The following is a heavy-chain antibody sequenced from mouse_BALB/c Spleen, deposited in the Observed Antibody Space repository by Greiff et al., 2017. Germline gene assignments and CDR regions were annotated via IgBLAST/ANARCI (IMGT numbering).Heavy chain of an antibody. D-gene: IGHD1-2*01. V-gene: IGHV1-69*01. CDR1: GYTFTDYW. CDR3: ARVITTGEAGFAY. Sequence: QVQLQQPGAELVMPGASVKMSCKASGYTFTDYWMHWVKQRPGQGLEWIGAIDTSDSYTSYNQKFKGKATLTVDESSSTAYMQLSSLTSEDSAVYYGARVITTGEAGFAYWGQGTLVTVSA. CDR2: IDTSDSYT. J-gene: IGHJ3*01.